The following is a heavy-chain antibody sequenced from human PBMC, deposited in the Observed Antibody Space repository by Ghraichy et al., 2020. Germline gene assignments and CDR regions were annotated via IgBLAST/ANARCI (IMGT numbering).Heavy chain of an antibody. CDR2: IYYSGST. V-gene: IGHV4-59*08. CDR1: GGSISSYY. CDR3: ARLETTATGYYYYYYYMDV. J-gene: IGHJ6*03. Sequence: SETLSLTCTVSGGSISSYYWSWIRQPPGKGLEWIGYIYYSGSTNYNPSLKSRVTISVDTSKNQFSLKLSSVTAADTAVYYCARLETTATGYYYYYYYMDVWGKGTTVTVSS. D-gene: IGHD3-3*01.